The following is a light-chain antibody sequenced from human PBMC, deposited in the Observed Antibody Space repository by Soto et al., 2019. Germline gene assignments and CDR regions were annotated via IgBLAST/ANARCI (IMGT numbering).Light chain of an antibody. V-gene: IGKV3D-20*02. Sequence: IVLTQSPGTLSLSPGERATLSCRTSQSVSSSYLAWYQQKPGQAPRLLTYGASSRATGIPDRFSGSGSRTDFTLTISNLEPEDFAVYYCQQHSHWPPWTFGQGTRVEIQ. J-gene: IGKJ1*01. CDR3: QQHSHWPPWT. CDR2: GAS. CDR1: QSVSSSY.